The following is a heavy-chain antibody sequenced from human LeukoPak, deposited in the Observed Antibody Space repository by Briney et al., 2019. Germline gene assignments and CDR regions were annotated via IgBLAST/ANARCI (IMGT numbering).Heavy chain of an antibody. Sequence: ASVKVSCKASGYTFTSYGISWVRQAPGQGLEWMGWISAYNGNTNYAQKLQGRVTMTTDTSTSTAYMELRSLRSDDTAVYYCARGSAAMRSYYYYGMDVWGQGTTVTVSS. CDR1: GYTFTSYG. CDR3: ARGSAAMRSYYYYGMDV. J-gene: IGHJ6*02. D-gene: IGHD2-2*01. V-gene: IGHV1-18*01. CDR2: ISAYNGNT.